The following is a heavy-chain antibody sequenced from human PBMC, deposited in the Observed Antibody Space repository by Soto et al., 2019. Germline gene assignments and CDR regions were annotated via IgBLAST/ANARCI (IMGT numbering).Heavy chain of an antibody. CDR3: AKDGGYSDGYLHDYGMDV. CDR1: GFTFSSCG. CDR2: ISYDGSNK. Sequence: RGSLRLSCAASGFTFSSCGMHWVRQAPGNWLEWVAVISYDGSNKYYADSVKGRFTISRDNSKNTLYLQMNSLRAEDTAVYYCAKDGGYSDGYLHDYGMDVWGQGTTLTVTS. J-gene: IGHJ6*02. D-gene: IGHD5-18*01. V-gene: IGHV3-30*18.